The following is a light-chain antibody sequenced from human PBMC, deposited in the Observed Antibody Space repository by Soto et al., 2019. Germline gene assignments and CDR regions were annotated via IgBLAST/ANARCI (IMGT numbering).Light chain of an antibody. Sequence: DAVMTQSPVSLPVALGQPASISCRSSQSLIYSDGNTYLNWFQQRPGQSPRRLIYKVSNRDSGVPDRLSGSGSGTDFTLKISRVEAEDVGVYYCMQGSHWPWTLGQGTKVDTK. V-gene: IGKV2-30*01. CDR2: KVS. CDR1: QSLIYSDGNTY. J-gene: IGKJ1*01. CDR3: MQGSHWPWT.